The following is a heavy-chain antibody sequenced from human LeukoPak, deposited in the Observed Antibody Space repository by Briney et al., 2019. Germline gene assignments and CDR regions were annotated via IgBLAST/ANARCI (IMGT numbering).Heavy chain of an antibody. CDR3: ARDRSSGLTHDY. CDR2: ISSSSSYI. CDR1: GFTFSSYS. Sequence: PGGSLRLSCAASGFTFSSYSMNWVRQAPGKGLEWVSSISSSSSYIYYADSVEGRFTISRDNAKNSLYLQMNSLRAEDTAVYYCARDRSSGLTHDYWGQGTLVTVSS. V-gene: IGHV3-21*01. D-gene: IGHD3/OR15-3a*01. J-gene: IGHJ4*02.